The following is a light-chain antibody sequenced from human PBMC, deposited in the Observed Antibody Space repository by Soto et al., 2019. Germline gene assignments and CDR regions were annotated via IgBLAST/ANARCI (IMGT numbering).Light chain of an antibody. CDR1: QSVSSY. CDR3: QQRSNWPYT. CDR2: DAS. Sequence: EIVLTQSPATLSLSPGERATLSCRAMQSVSSYLAWYQQKPGQAPRLLIYDASNMATGIPARFSGSGSGTDFTLTISSLEPEDFAVYYFQQRSNWPYTFGQGTKLESK. V-gene: IGKV3-11*01. J-gene: IGKJ2*01.